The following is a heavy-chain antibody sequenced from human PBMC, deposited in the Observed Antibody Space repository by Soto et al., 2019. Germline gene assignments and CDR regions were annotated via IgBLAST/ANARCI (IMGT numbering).Heavy chain of an antibody. CDR2: INPIGGRA. V-gene: IGHV1-46*03. Sequence: ASVKVSCKASGYTFTNYYIHWVRQAPGQGLEWMGVINPIGGRASYAPKFQGRVTLTRDTSTSAAYMELSSLRFDDTAVYFCSRLTTMVREINDDPLDFWGQGTLVTV. CDR1: GYTFTNYY. D-gene: IGHD3-10*01. CDR3: SRLTTMVREINDDPLDF. J-gene: IGHJ3*01.